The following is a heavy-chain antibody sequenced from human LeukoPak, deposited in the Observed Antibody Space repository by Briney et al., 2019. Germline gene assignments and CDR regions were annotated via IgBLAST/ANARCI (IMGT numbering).Heavy chain of an antibody. Sequence: PGGSLRLSCAASGFTFSSYGMHWVRQAPGKGLEWVANIKQDGSEKYYVDSVKGRFTISRDNSKNTLYLQMNSLRAEDTAVYYCAKEEISSSFPLDYWGQGTLVTVSS. V-gene: IGHV3-30*02. CDR1: GFTFSSYG. CDR2: IKQDGSEK. J-gene: IGHJ4*02. CDR3: AKEEISSSFPLDY. D-gene: IGHD6-6*01.